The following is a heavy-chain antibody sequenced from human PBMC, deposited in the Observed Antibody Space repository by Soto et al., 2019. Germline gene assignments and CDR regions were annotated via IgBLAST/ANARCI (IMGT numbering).Heavy chain of an antibody. D-gene: IGHD2-2*01. V-gene: IGHV3-43*01. CDR3: AKDLTYCSSTSCYGGEKAYYYYYGMDV. CDR1: GFTFDDYT. J-gene: IGHJ6*02. Sequence: GGSLRLSCAASGFTFDDYTMHWVRQAPGKGLEWVSLISWDGGSTYYADSVKGRFTISRDNSKNSLYLQMNSLRTEDTALYYCAKDLTYCSSTSCYGGEKAYYYYYGMDVWGQGTTVTVSS. CDR2: ISWDGGST.